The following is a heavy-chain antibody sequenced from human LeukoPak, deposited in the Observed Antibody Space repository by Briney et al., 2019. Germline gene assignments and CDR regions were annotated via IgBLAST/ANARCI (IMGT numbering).Heavy chain of an antibody. V-gene: IGHV3-33*01. CDR3: ARDSGGTFDY. Sequence: GRSLRLSCAASGFTFSSYGMHWVRQAPGKGLEWVAVIWYDGSNKYYADSVKGPFTISRDNSKNTLYLQMNSLITEDTAVDFCARDSGGTFDYWGQGTLVTVSS. CDR1: GFTFSSYG. CDR2: IWYDGSNK. D-gene: IGHD1/OR15-1a*01. J-gene: IGHJ4*02.